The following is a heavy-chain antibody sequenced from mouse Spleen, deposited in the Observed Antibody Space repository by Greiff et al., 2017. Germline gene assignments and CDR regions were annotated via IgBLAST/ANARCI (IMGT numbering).Heavy chain of an antibody. V-gene: IGHV5-9*04. J-gene: IGHJ1*01. CDR3: ARSLLRSSYWYFDV. D-gene: IGHD1-2*01. Sequence: EVKLVESGGGLVKLGGSLKLSCAASGFTFSSYYMSWVRQTPEKRLEWVATISSGGGSTYYPDSVKGRFTISRDNAKNTLYLQMSSLNSEDTAVYYCARSLLRSSYWYFDVWGAGTTVTVSS. CDR1: GFTFSSYY. CDR2: ISSGGGST.